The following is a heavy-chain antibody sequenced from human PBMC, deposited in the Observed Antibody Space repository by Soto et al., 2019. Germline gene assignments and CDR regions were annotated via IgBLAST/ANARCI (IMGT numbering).Heavy chain of an antibody. CDR3: TGGYCIGGTCYSGYFQH. J-gene: IGHJ1*01. D-gene: IGHD2-15*01. V-gene: IGHV3-73*02. Sequence: EVQLVQSGGGLVQPGGSLKLSCAASGFTFSGSTVHWVRQASGEGLQWVGRIRSKANDYATTYIASVKGRFTISRDDSRNTAYLQMSDLKTEDTAVYYCTGGYCIGGTCYSGYFQHWGQGALVTVFS. CDR1: GFTFSGST. CDR2: IRSKANDYAT.